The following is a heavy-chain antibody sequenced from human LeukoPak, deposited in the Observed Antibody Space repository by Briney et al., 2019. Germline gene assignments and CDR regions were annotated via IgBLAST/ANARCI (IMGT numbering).Heavy chain of an antibody. J-gene: IGHJ4*02. D-gene: IGHD3-22*01. Sequence: PGGSLRLSCAASGFTFSSYGMNWVRQAPGKGLEWVSYISSSGSTIYYADSVKGRFTISRDNAKNSLYLQMNSLRAEDTAVYYCAREGDYDSSGYGFDYWGQGTLVTVSS. CDR1: GFTFSSYG. CDR3: AREGDYDSSGYGFDY. V-gene: IGHV3-48*03. CDR2: ISSSGSTI.